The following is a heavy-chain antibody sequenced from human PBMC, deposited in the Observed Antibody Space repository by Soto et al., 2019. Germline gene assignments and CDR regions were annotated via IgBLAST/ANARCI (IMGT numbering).Heavy chain of an antibody. CDR1: GDSYSISTYS. CDR2: IYQSGVT. V-gene: IGHV4-30-2*01. D-gene: IGHD6-19*01. CDR3: AGMPYTSGLRFDP. J-gene: IGHJ5*02. Sequence: PSVTLSLTCNMSGDSYSISTYSWSWIRQPPGKALQWIGFIYQSGVTSYNPSLASRVSISLDRSNNQCSLKLKSVTAADTAVYFCAGMPYTSGLRFDPWGPGTLVTVSS.